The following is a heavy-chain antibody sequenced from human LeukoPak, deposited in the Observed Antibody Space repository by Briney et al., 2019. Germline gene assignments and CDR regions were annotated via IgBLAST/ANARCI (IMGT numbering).Heavy chain of an antibody. CDR2: VRFDGTRK. CDR1: GFNLSRYG. Sequence: PGGSLRLSCSASGFNLSRYGVHWVLQAPGKGLEWVAYVRFDGTRKYYKDSVKGRFTISRDNSKNTLDLQMNSLRTEDSAIYYCEAGMDVWGLGTTVTVSS. CDR3: EAGMDV. J-gene: IGHJ6*02. V-gene: IGHV3-30*02.